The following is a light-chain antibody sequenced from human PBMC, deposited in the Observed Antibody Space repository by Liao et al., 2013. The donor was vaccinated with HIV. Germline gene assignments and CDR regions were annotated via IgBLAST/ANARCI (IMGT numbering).Light chain of an antibody. CDR3: QARDSSTVVV. CDR2: YDS. CDR1: ALPKQY. Sequence: SYELTQPPSVSVSPGQTARITCSGDALPKQYAYWYQQKPGQAPVLVILYDSDRPSGIPERFSGSKSGHTATLTISGAQAMDEADYYCQARDSSTVVVFGGGTKLTVL. V-gene: IGLV3-1*01. J-gene: IGLJ2*01.